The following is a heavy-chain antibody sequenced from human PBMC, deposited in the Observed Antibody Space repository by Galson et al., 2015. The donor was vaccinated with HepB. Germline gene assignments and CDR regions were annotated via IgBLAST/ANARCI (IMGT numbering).Heavy chain of an antibody. CDR2: IGSSGDDT. Sequence: SLRLSCAASGFAFSSHALTWVRQAPGRGLEWVSTIGSSGDDTFYADSVKGRFTISRDNSKDTLYLQMNSLRAEDTAIYYCAAYRTSRSFDSRLGDYWGQGTLVTVSS. CDR1: GFAFSSHA. CDR3: AAYRTSRSFDSRLGDY. J-gene: IGHJ4*02. D-gene: IGHD3-22*01. V-gene: IGHV3-23*01.